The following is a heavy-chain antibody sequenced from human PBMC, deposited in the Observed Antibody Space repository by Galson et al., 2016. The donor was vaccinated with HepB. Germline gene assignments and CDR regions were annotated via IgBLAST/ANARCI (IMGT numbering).Heavy chain of an antibody. V-gene: IGHV3-66*01. CDR3: ARDPGGGPTHGY. CDR1: GVTVSNNF. D-gene: IGHD3-16*01. J-gene: IGHJ4*02. Sequence: SLRLSCAVSGVTVSNNFMSWVRQAPGKGLQLVSLIYSGGNTDYADSVKGRFTISRDNSKNTLYLHMNSLRVEDTAVYYCARDPGGGPTHGYWGQGTLVTVSS. CDR2: IYSGGNT.